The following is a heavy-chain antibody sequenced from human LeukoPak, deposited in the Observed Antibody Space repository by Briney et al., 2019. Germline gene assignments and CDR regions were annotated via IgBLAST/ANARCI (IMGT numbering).Heavy chain of an antibody. CDR3: AGGILGTIDY. V-gene: IGHV4-59*11. J-gene: IGHJ4*02. CDR2: MYYSGSS. CDR1: GRSISSHY. Sequence: SETLSLNCTVSGRSISSHYWRWIRQPPGKGLGWIRYMYYSGSSNYNPSLKSLVTMSLETSKTQFSPKLSSVTAADTAVYYWAGGILGTIDYWGQGILVTVSS. D-gene: IGHD1-26*01.